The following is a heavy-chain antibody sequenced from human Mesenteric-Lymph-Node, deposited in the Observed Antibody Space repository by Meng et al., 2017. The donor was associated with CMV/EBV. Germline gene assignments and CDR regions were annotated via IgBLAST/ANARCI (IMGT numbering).Heavy chain of an antibody. CDR1: GFTFDDYG. D-gene: IGHD2-21*01. J-gene: IGHJ5*02. Sequence: GESLKISCAASGFTFDDYGMSWVRQAPGKGLEWVSGINWNGGSTGYADSVKGRFTISRDNAKNSLYLQMNSLRAEDTAVYYCARDLGNCGGDCYWDWFDPWGQGTLVTVSS. CDR2: INWNGGST. V-gene: IGHV3-20*04. CDR3: ARDLGNCGGDCYWDWFDP.